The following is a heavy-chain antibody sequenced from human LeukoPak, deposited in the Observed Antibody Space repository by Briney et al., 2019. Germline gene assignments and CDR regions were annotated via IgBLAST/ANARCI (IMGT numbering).Heavy chain of an antibody. CDR3: ARVLSWSAIWNLHAFDI. V-gene: IGHV4-61*02. CDR2: IYTSGST. J-gene: IGHJ3*02. D-gene: IGHD1-1*01. CDR1: GGSISSGSYY. Sequence: SETLSLTCTVSGGSISSGSYYWSWIRQPAGKGLEWIGRIYTSGSTNYNPSLKSRVTISVDTSKNQFSLKLSSVTAADTAVYYCARVLSWSAIWNLHAFDIWGQGTMVTVSS.